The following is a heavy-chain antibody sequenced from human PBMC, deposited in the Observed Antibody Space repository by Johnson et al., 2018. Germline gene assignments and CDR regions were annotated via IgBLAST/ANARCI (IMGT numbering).Heavy chain of an antibody. CDR2: IWYDDNN. CDR1: GFTFSIYG. J-gene: IGHJ1*01. D-gene: IGHD2-15*01. V-gene: IGHV3-33*01. Sequence: QVQLVESGGGVVQXGKSLRLSCAASGFTFSIYGMHWVRQAPGKGLEWVATIWYDDNNHYIDSVKGRFTISRDNSKNTLYLQMNSLRAEDTAVYYCARDDGRGAEYLQHWGQGTQVTVSA. CDR3: ARDDGRGAEYLQH.